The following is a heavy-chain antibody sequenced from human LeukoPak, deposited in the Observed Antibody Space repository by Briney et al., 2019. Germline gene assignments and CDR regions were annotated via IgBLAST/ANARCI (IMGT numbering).Heavy chain of an antibody. V-gene: IGHV3-33*01. CDR3: ARGVVDIVATIDY. CDR2: IWYDGSNK. D-gene: IGHD5-12*01. J-gene: IGHJ4*02. CDR1: GFTFSSYG. Sequence: GGSLRLSCAASGFTFSSYGMHWVRQVPGKGLEWVAVIWYDGSNKYYADSVKGRFTISRDNSKNTLYLQMNSLRAEDTAVYYCARGVVDIVATIDYWGQGTLVTVSS.